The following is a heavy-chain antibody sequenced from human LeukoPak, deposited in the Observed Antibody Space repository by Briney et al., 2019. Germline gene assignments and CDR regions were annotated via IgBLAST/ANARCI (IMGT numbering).Heavy chain of an antibody. V-gene: IGHV3-7*01. D-gene: IGHD3-22*01. CDR1: GFTFRNYC. Sequence: GGSLRLSCAASGFTFRNYCMTWVRQVPGKGLEWVASIKQDESEKYFLDSVKGRFTISRDNAENSLYLQMNSLRAEDTAVYYCARVYYQDSGTSYRHPGYWSQGTLVTVSS. J-gene: IGHJ4*02. CDR3: ARVYYQDSGTSYRHPGY. CDR2: IKQDESEK.